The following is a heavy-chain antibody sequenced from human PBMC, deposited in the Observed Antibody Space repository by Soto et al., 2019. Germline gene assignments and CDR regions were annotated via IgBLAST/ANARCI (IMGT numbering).Heavy chain of an antibody. J-gene: IGHJ6*02. CDR2: INHSGST. Sequence: SETLSLTCAVYGGSFSGYYWSWIRQPPGKGLEWIGEINHSGSTNYNPSLKSRVTISVDTSKNQFSLKLSSVTAADTAVYYCARQGVRYCSSTSCPVNYYYYYGMDVWGQGTTVTVSS. V-gene: IGHV4-34*01. CDR1: GGSFSGYY. D-gene: IGHD2-2*01. CDR3: ARQGVRYCSSTSCPVNYYYYYGMDV.